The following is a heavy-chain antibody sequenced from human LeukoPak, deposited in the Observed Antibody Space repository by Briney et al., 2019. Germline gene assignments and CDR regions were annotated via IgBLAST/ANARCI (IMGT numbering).Heavy chain of an antibody. CDR1: GGSISSYY. Sequence: SETLSLTCTVSGGSISSYYWSWIRQPPGKGLEWIGYIYYSGSTNYNPSLKSRVTISVDTSKNQFPLKLSSVTAADTAVYYCARVPGYPNAFDIWGQGTMVTVSS. CDR2: IYYSGST. V-gene: IGHV4-59*01. D-gene: IGHD5-12*01. CDR3: ARVPGYPNAFDI. J-gene: IGHJ3*02.